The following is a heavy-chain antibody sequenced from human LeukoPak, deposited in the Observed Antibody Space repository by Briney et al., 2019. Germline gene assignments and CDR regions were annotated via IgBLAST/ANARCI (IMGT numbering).Heavy chain of an antibody. D-gene: IGHD4-23*01. CDR3: ARHTTVVTVFDY. Sequence: SETLSLTCTVSGGSISSSSYYWGWIRQPPGKGLEWIGSIYYSGSTYYNPSLKSRVTISVDTSKNQFSLKLSSVTAADTAVYYCARHTTVVTVFDYWGQGTLVTVSS. CDR1: GGSISSSSYY. CDR2: IYYSGST. J-gene: IGHJ4*02. V-gene: IGHV4-39*01.